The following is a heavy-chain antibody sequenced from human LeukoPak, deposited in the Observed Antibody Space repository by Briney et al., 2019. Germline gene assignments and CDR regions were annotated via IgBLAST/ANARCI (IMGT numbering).Heavy chain of an antibody. D-gene: IGHD6-13*01. Sequence: GESLRISCKGSGYNFTNYWISWVRQMPGKGLEWMGVIYPGDSDTRYSPSFQGQVTISADKSISTAYVQWSSLKASDTAMYYCARGGSSFPFDSWGQGTLVTVSS. J-gene: IGHJ4*02. CDR1: GYNFTNYW. CDR3: ARGGSSFPFDS. CDR2: IYPGDSDT. V-gene: IGHV5-51*01.